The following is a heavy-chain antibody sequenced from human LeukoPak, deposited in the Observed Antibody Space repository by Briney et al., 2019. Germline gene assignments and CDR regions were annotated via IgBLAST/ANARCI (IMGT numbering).Heavy chain of an antibody. J-gene: IGHJ4*02. Sequence: GASVEVSCKASGGTFSSYAISWVRQAPGQGLEWMGRIIPIFGTANYAQKFQGRVTITTDESTSTAYMELSSLRSEDTAVYYCARGDNWNDDFDYWGQGTLVTVSS. CDR1: GGTFSSYA. V-gene: IGHV1-69*05. D-gene: IGHD1-20*01. CDR2: IIPIFGTA. CDR3: ARGDNWNDDFDY.